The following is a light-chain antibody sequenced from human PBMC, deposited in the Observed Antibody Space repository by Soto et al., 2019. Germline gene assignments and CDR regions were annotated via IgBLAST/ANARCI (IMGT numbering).Light chain of an antibody. Sequence: EIELTQSPGTLSLSPGERATLSCRCSQSVSSSYLAWYQQKPGQAPRLLIYDASSRATGIPDRFSGSGSGTDFTLTISRLQPEDFAVYYCQQYASSPLTCGGGTKGDIK. CDR3: QQYASSPLT. J-gene: IGKJ4*01. CDR1: QSVSSSY. V-gene: IGKV3-20*01. CDR2: DAS.